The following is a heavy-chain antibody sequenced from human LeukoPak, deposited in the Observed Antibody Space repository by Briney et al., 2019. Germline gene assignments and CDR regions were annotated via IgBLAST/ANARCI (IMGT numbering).Heavy chain of an antibody. CDR2: ISSSSTI. Sequence: PGGSLRLSCAASGFTFSSYSMNWVRQAPGKGLEWVSYISSSSTIYYADSVKGRFTISRDNAKNSLYLQMNSLRAEDTAVYYCAREGNGFDYWGQGTLVTVSS. D-gene: IGHD4-23*01. CDR3: AREGNGFDY. CDR1: GFTFSSYS. V-gene: IGHV3-48*01. J-gene: IGHJ4*02.